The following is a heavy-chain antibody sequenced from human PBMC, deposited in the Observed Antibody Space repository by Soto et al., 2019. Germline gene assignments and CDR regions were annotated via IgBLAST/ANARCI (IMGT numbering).Heavy chain of an antibody. V-gene: IGHV5-51*01. CDR3: ARTAAAGKYYYGMDV. CDR1: GYSFTSYW. J-gene: IGHJ6*02. Sequence: GESLKISCKGSGYSFTSYWIGWVLQMPGKGLEGMGIIYPGDSDTRYSPSFQGQVTISADKSISTAYLQWSSLKASDTAMYYCARTAAAGKYYYGMDVWGQGTTVTVSS. CDR2: IYPGDSDT. D-gene: IGHD6-13*01.